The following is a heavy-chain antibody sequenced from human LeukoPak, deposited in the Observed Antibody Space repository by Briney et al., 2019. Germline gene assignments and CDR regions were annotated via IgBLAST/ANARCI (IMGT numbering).Heavy chain of an antibody. CDR1: GGSISSGGFS. Sequence: PSQTLSLTCGVSGGSISSGGFSWSWIRQPPGKGLEWIGYIYHSGSTYYKPSLKSRVTISIDRSKNYSSLKLSSVTAADTAVYYCARDSGPELGIDYWGQGTLVTVSS. V-gene: IGHV4-30-2*01. D-gene: IGHD7-27*01. CDR3: ARDSGPELGIDY. CDR2: IYHSGST. J-gene: IGHJ4*02.